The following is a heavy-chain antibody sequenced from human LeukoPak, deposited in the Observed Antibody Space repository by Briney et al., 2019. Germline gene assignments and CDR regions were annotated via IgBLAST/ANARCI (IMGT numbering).Heavy chain of an antibody. Sequence: ASVKVSCKASGYTFTSYDINWVRQATGQGLEWMGWTNPNSGNTGYAQKFQGRVTMTRNTSISTAYMELSSLRSEDTAVYYCARGGYFDWGAPPKRNWFDPWGQGTLVTVSS. CDR3: ARGGYFDWGAPPKRNWFDP. V-gene: IGHV1-8*01. CDR2: TNPNSGNT. J-gene: IGHJ5*02. D-gene: IGHD3-9*01. CDR1: GYTFTSYD.